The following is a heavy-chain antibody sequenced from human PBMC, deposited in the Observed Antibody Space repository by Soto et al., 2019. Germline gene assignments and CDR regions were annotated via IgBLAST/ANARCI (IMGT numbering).Heavy chain of an antibody. J-gene: IGHJ5*02. CDR3: ARGIAVAGRGINWFDP. CDR2: INPNSGGT. Sequence: ASVKVSCKASGYTFTGYYMHWVRQAPGQGLEWMGWINPNSGGTSYAQKFQGWVTMTRDTSISTAYMELSRLRSDDTAVYYCARGIAVAGRGINWFDPWGQGTLVTVSS. V-gene: IGHV1-2*04. D-gene: IGHD6-19*01. CDR1: GYTFTGYY.